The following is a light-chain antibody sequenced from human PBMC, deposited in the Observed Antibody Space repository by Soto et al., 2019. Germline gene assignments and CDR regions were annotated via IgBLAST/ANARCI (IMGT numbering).Light chain of an antibody. J-gene: IGKJ1*01. Sequence: DIQMTQSPSSLSASVGDRVTITCRASQSISTYLNWYQQKAGLAPKLLIYAAYSLQSGVPSRFSGSGSGTDFTLTIRSLQPEDFATYYCKQTYSTPPTFGQGTKVDI. CDR3: KQTYSTPPT. CDR2: AAY. V-gene: IGKV1-39*01. CDR1: QSISTY.